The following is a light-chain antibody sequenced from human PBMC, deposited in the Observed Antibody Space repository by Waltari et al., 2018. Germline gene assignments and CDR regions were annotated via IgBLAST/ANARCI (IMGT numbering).Light chain of an antibody. V-gene: IGLV1-51*02. Sequence: QSVLTPPPSVSAAPGQTVTISCSGSSPNIGTHYVSWYQQLPGTAPKLLIYENNKRPSGIPDRFSGSKSGTSATLGITGLQTGDEADYYCGTWDSSLTAGVFGGGTKLTVL. CDR2: ENN. J-gene: IGLJ3*02. CDR1: SPNIGTHY. CDR3: GTWDSSLTAGV.